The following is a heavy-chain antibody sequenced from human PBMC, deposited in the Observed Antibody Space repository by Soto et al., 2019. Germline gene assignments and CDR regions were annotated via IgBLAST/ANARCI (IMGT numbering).Heavy chain of an antibody. V-gene: IGHV1-69*13. Sequence: GASVKVSCKASGGTFSSYAISWVRQAPGQGLEWMGGIIPIFGTANYAQKFQGRVTITADESTSTAYMELSSLRSEDTAVYYCARDESAFGRGFNWFDPWGQGTLVTVSS. CDR1: GGTFSSYA. CDR3: ARDESAFGRGFNWFDP. D-gene: IGHD3-3*02. CDR2: IIPIFGTA. J-gene: IGHJ5*02.